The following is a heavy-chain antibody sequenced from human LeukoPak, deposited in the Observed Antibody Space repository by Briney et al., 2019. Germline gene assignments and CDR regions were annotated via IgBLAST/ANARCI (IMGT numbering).Heavy chain of an antibody. J-gene: IGHJ4*02. CDR3: AKGYYYDSSGYKIFDY. Sequence: GGSLRLSCAASGFTFSDHFMDWVRQAPGKGLEWVSAISGSGGSTYYADSVKGRFTISRDNSKNTLYLQMNSLRAEDTAVYYCAKGYYYDSSGYKIFDYWGQGTLVTVSS. V-gene: IGHV3-23*01. CDR1: GFTFSDHF. CDR2: ISGSGGST. D-gene: IGHD3-22*01.